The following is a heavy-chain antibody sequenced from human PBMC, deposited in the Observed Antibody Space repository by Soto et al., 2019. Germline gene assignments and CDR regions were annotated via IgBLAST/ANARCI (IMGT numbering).Heavy chain of an antibody. CDR2: INACNGNT. J-gene: IGHJ5*02. CDR1: GYTFTSYA. Sequence: ASVKVSCKASGYTFTSYAMHCVRQAPGQRLEWMGWINACNGNTKYSQKFQGRVTITRDTSASTAYMELSSLRSEDTAVYYCARGEYSSGWYRGWFDPWGQGTLVTVSS. D-gene: IGHD6-19*01. V-gene: IGHV1-3*01. CDR3: ARGEYSSGWYRGWFDP.